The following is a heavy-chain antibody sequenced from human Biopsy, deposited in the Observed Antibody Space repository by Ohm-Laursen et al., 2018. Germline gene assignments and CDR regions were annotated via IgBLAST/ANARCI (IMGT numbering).Heavy chain of an antibody. CDR3: ARVGAGAPSIDYFDY. Sequence: GTLSLTCIVSDGSINSYYWNWIRQPPGKGLEWIGYIYYSGSTNYNPSLRSRVTISVDRSKNQFSLELSSVTAADTAVYYCARVGAGAPSIDYFDYWGQGALVTVSS. CDR1: DGSINSYY. J-gene: IGHJ4*02. CDR2: IYYSGST. D-gene: IGHD1-26*01. V-gene: IGHV4-59*01.